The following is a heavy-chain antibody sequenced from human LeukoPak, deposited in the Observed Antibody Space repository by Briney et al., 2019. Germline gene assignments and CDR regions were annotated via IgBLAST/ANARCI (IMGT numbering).Heavy chain of an antibody. Sequence: GGSLRLSCAASGFTFSSYWMHWVRQAPGKGLVWVSRIDSDGSSTIYEDSVKGRFTISRDNAKNTLNLQMNSLRAEDTALYYCARSGAPTPDYWGQGTLVIVSS. J-gene: IGHJ4*02. CDR2: IDSDGSST. CDR3: ARSGAPTPDY. CDR1: GFTFSSYW. V-gene: IGHV3-74*01. D-gene: IGHD2-15*01.